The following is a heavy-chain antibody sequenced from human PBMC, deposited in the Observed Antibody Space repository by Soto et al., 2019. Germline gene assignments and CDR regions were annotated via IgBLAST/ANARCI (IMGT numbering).Heavy chain of an antibody. D-gene: IGHD5-12*01. CDR3: ARGHRTSGYGGNRVYYFDY. J-gene: IGHJ4*02. CDR2: INHSGST. V-gene: IGHV4-34*01. Sequence: QVQLQQWGAGLLKPSETLSLTCAVYGGSFSGYYWSWIRQPPGKGLEWIGEINHSGSTNYNPSLKSRVTISVDTSKNQFSLKLSSVTAADTAVYYCARGHRTSGYGGNRVYYFDYWGQGTLVTVSS. CDR1: GGSFSGYY.